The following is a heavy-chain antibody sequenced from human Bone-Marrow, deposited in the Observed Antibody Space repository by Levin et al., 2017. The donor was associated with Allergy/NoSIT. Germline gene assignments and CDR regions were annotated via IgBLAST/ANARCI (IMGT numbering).Heavy chain of an antibody. Sequence: PSETLSLTCAVSGASISGSNWWSWVRQPPGKGLEWIGEIYQSGNTSYNPSLKSRVTISTDKSKNQFSLKLSSMTAADTAVYYCAACGDDCIDVFGIWGQGTMVTVSS. V-gene: IGHV4/OR15-8*02. J-gene: IGHJ3*02. CDR1: GASISGSNW. CDR2: IYQSGNT. CDR3: AACGDDCIDVFGI. D-gene: IGHD2-21*02.